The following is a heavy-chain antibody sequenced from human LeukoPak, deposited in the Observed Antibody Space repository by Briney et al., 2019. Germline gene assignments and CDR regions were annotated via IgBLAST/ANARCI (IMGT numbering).Heavy chain of an antibody. CDR1: GFTFSDYY. J-gene: IGHJ4*02. V-gene: IGHV3-11*04. CDR2: ISISGTTI. D-gene: IGHD6-13*01. Sequence: PGGSLRLSCAASGFTFSDYYMSWIRQAPGKGLEWISYISISGTTIYYADSVKGRFTISRDNAKNTLYLQMNSLRAEDTAVYYCAKDRAPIAAAGSLFDYWGQGTLVTVSS. CDR3: AKDRAPIAAAGSLFDY.